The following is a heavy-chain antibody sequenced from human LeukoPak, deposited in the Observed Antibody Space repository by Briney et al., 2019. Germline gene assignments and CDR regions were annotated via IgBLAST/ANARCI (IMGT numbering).Heavy chain of an antibody. CDR3: ARGESIDY. J-gene: IGHJ4*02. CDR1: GGSISSSSYY. V-gene: IGHV4-39*07. Sequence: SETLSLTCTVSGGSISSSSYYWGWIRQPPGKGLEWIGSIYYSGSTYYNPSLKSRVTISVDTSKNQFSLKLSSVTAADTAVYYCARGESIDYWGQGTLVTVSS. CDR2: IYYSGST.